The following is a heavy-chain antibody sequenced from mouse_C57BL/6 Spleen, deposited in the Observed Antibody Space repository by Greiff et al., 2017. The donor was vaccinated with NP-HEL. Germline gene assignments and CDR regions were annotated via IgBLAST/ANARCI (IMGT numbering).Heavy chain of an antibody. Sequence: EVQLQESGGGLVKPGGSLKLSCAASGFTFSDYGMHWVRQAPEKGLEWVAYISSGSSTIYYADTVKGRFTISRDNAKNTLFLQMTSLRSEDTAMYYCARPGYSNLFDYWGQGTTLTVSS. D-gene: IGHD2-5*01. CDR3: ARPGYSNLFDY. CDR2: ISSGSSTI. V-gene: IGHV5-17*01. J-gene: IGHJ2*01. CDR1: GFTFSDYG.